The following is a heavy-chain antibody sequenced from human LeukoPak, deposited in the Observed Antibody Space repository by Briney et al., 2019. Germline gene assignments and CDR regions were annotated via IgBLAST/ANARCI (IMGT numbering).Heavy chain of an antibody. J-gene: IGHJ4*02. CDR3: ARDPPYQEIAVARSDY. Sequence: ASVKVSCTASGYTFTGYYMHWVRQAPGQGLEWMGWISAYNGNTNYAQKLQGRVTMTTDTSTSTAYMELRSLRSDDTAVYYCARDPPYQEIAVARSDYWGQGTLVTVSS. V-gene: IGHV1-18*04. CDR1: GYTFTGYY. D-gene: IGHD6-19*01. CDR2: ISAYNGNT.